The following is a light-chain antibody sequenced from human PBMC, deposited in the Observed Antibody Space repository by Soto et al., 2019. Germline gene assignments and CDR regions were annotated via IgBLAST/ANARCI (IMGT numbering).Light chain of an antibody. CDR2: GAS. Sequence: EILLTQSPGTLSLSPGERATLSCRASQSVSRGYLAWYQQRPGQAPRLLIYGASSRDAGIPDRFSGSGYGTDFTLTISRLEPEDFSVYYCQQFGSKPLTFGGGTKVDIK. CDR1: QSVSRGY. CDR3: QQFGSKPLT. V-gene: IGKV3-20*01. J-gene: IGKJ4*01.